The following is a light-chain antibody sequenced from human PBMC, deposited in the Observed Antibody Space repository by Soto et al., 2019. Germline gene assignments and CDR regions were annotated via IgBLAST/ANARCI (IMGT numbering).Light chain of an antibody. V-gene: IGLV2-8*01. CDR2: EVS. CDR3: NSYVGSNNYV. CDR1: SSDITDNKY. J-gene: IGLJ1*01. Sequence: QAVRTQPPSTHASPGQSVTISCTRTSSDITDNKYVSWFQQHPGKAPKVLIYEVSKRPSGVPDRFSGSKSGNTASLTVSGLQADDEADYYCNSYVGSNNYVFGTGTKATVL.